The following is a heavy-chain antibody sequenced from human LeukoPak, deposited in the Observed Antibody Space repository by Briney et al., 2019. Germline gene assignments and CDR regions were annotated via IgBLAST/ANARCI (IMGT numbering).Heavy chain of an antibody. CDR2: IIPIFCTA. V-gene: IGHV1-69*05. D-gene: IGHD3-3*02. CDR1: GGTFNSYA. J-gene: IGHJ4*02. Sequence: SVKVSCKASGGTFNSYAISWVRQAPGQGLEWMERIIPIFCTANYAQNFQGRVTITTDESTSTPYVDLNSLISGHGPVFYCARAFRLWGKGTLVTV. CDR3: ARAFRL.